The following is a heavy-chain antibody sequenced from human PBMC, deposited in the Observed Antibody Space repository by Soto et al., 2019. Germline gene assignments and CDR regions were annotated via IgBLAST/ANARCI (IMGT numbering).Heavy chain of an antibody. Sequence: GXLSLSCASSGFXSSSNLLNWVRQAPGKGLVCVSRINSDGSSTSYADSVKGRFNISRDNAENTLYLQMNSLRAEDTAVYYCANSNWFDPWGQGTMVTVP. V-gene: IGHV3-74*01. CDR1: GFXSSSNL. CDR3: ANSNWFDP. J-gene: IGHJ5*02. CDR2: INSDGSST.